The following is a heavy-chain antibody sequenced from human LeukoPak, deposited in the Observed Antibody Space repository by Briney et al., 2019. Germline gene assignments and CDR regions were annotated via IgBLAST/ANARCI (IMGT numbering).Heavy chain of an antibody. D-gene: IGHD7-27*01. Sequence: PGGSLRLSCAASGFTFSSYSMNWVRQAPGKGLEWVSSISSSSSYIYYADSVKGRFTISRDDSKNTLSLQMNSLRVEDTAVYYCAQDLAWGAFDHWGQGTLVTVSS. CDR1: GFTFSSYS. J-gene: IGHJ4*02. V-gene: IGHV3-21*04. CDR2: ISSSSSYI. CDR3: AQDLAWGAFDH.